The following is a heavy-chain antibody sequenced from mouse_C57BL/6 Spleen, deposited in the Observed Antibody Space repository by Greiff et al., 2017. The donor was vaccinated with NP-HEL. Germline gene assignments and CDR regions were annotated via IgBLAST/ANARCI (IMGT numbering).Heavy chain of an antibody. CDR2: IDPSDSYT. CDR3: ARALYGSSHWYFDV. V-gene: IGHV1-50*01. Sequence: QVQLQQPGAELVKPGASVKLSCKASGYTFTSYWMQWVKQRPGQGLEWIGEIDPSDSYTNYNQKFKGKATLTVDTSSSTAYMQLSSLTSEDSAVYYCARALYGSSHWYFDVWGTGTTVTVSS. CDR1: GYTFTSYW. J-gene: IGHJ1*03. D-gene: IGHD1-1*01.